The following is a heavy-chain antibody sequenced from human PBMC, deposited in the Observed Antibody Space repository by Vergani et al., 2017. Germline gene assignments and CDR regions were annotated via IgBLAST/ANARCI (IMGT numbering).Heavy chain of an antibody. CDR1: GDSIISRSYY. Sequence: QMQLQESGPGLVKASETLSLTCTVSGDSIISRSYYWGWIRQPPGKGLEWVGSIYNSGNGHSSSSLKSRVTISADTSKNQFSLRLTSVTAADTAVYYCASGKYYSDSTSHFRGRYFDFWGRGTLVTVPS. J-gene: IGHJ2*01. CDR2: IYNSGNG. D-gene: IGHD3-16*01. CDR3: ASGKYYSDSTSHFRGRYFDF. V-gene: IGHV4-39*01.